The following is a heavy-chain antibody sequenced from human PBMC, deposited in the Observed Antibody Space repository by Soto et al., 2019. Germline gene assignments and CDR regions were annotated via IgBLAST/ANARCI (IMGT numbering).Heavy chain of an antibody. V-gene: IGHV4-30-2*01. J-gene: IGHJ4*02. CDR1: GGSISSGGYS. CDR3: ARARYYASRSRTSYYFDY. D-gene: IGHD3-10*01. Sequence: QLQLQESGSGLVKPSQTLSLTCAVSGGSISSGGYSWSWIRQPPGKGLEWIGYIYHSGSTYYNPSHRSRAPIAVDRSKNQSSLKLSSVTAADTAVYYCARARYYASRSRTSYYFDYWGQGTLVTVSS. CDR2: IYHSGST.